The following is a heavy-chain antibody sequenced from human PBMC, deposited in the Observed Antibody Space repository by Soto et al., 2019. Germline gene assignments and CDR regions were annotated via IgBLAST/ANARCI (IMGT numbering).Heavy chain of an antibody. V-gene: IGHV1-24*01. CDR1: GHPLSELS. CDR3: VTASSTHGYED. D-gene: IGHD2-8*01. CDR2: IDPEADEE. Sequence: QVQLVQSGAEVKKPGASVKVSCKVSGHPLSELSIHWVRQAPGNGLEWMAGIDPEADEEMYARRFQGRVTLTEDTSAHTAYMDLTRLRSDDTAVYFCVTASSTHGYEDWGQGTLVTVSS. J-gene: IGHJ4*02.